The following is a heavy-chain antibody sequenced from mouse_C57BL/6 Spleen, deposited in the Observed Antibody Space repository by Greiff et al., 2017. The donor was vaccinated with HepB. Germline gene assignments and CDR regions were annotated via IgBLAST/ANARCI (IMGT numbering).Heavy chain of an antibody. D-gene: IGHD1-1*01. J-gene: IGHJ1*03. Sequence: VQLQQPGAELVRPGSSVKLSCKASGYTFTSYWMDWVKQRPGQGLEWIGNIYPSDSETHYNQKFKDKATLTVDKSSSTAYMQLSSLTSEDSAVYYCARGITTVVAHWYFDVWGTGTTVTVSS. CDR2: IYPSDSET. V-gene: IGHV1-61*01. CDR1: GYTFTSYW. CDR3: ARGITTVVAHWYFDV.